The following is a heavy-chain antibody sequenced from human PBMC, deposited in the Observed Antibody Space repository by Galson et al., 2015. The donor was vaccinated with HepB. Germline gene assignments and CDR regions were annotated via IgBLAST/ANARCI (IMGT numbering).Heavy chain of an antibody. CDR2: ISYDGSNK. CDR1: GFTFSSYG. D-gene: IGHD4-17*01. CDR3: AREAASHYGDYRWFDP. J-gene: IGHJ5*02. V-gene: IGHV3-30*03. Sequence: SLRLSCAASGFTFSSYGMHWVRQAPGKGLEWVAVISYDGSNKYYADSVKGRFTISRDNSKNTLYLQMNSLRAEDTAVYYCAREAASHYGDYRWFDPWGQGTLVTVSS.